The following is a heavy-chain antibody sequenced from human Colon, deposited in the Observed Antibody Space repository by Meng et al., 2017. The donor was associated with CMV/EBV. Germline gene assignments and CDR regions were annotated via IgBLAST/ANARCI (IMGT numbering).Heavy chain of an antibody. V-gene: IGHV4-39*07. J-gene: IGHJ6*02. Sequence: SETLSLTCTVSGHSFISSTYYWGWIRQPPGKGLEWIGSIYYSGNTYYNPSLESRVTISVDTSKNQFSLKLSSVTAADTAVYYCARPSSGSYNYGMDVWGQGTTVTVSS. CDR3: ARPSSGSYNYGMDV. CDR2: IYYSGNT. CDR1: GHSFISSTYY. D-gene: IGHD1-26*01.